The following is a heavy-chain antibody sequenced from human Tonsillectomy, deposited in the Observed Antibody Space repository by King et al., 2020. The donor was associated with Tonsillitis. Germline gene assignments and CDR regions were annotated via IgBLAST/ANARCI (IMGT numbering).Heavy chain of an antibody. J-gene: IGHJ4*02. CDR1: GVSMRTTY. CDR3: ARDRGDYYDSATYDPLYFDS. Sequence: VPLQESGPGLVKPSETLSLTCTVSGVSMRTTYWSWIRRPAGKGLEWIGRVYASGKTYHNPSLKSRVAMSIDTSKNQFSLRLSSVTAADTAVYYCARDRGDYYDSATYDPLYFDSWGQGTLVTVSS. V-gene: IGHV4-4*07. CDR2: VYASGKT. D-gene: IGHD3-22*01.